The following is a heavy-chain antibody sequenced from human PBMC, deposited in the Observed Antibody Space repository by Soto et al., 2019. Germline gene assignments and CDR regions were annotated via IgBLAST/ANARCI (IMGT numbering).Heavy chain of an antibody. CDR3: ATQTKGPSSSFLDDDY. V-gene: IGHV3-30*03. D-gene: IGHD6-13*01. CDR1: GFTFSSYG. Sequence: GGSLRLSCAASGFTFSSYGMHWVRQAPGKGLEWVAVISYDGSNKYYADSVKGRFTISRDNSKNTLYLQMNSLRAEDTAVYYCATQTKGPSSSFLDDDYWGQGTLVTVSS. J-gene: IGHJ4*02. CDR2: ISYDGSNK.